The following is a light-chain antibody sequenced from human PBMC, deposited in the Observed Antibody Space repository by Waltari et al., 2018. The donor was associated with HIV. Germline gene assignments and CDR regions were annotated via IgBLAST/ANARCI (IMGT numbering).Light chain of an antibody. V-gene: IGLV7-43*01. CDR1: TGPVTSGYY. J-gene: IGLJ2*01. CDR2: SPS. Sequence: QTVVTQEPSLTVSPGGTVTLTCASSTGPVTSGYYTNWFQRKPGQAPRALIHSPSSRHSWTTCRFSGSLRGDRAALTLSGVQPEDEAEYYCLLYYGGAQSWLFGGGTKLTVL. CDR3: LLYYGGAQSWL.